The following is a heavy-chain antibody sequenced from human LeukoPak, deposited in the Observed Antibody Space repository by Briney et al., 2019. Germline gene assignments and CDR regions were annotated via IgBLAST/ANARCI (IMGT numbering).Heavy chain of an antibody. CDR1: AFTFSDYY. CDR3: ARETVCSGGSCYYEFDY. D-gene: IGHD2-15*01. Sequence: PGGSLRLSCAASAFTFSDYYMSWIRQAPGKGLEWVSYISSSGSTKYYAGSVKGRFTISRDNAKNSLYLQMNSLRVEDTAVYYCARETVCSGGSCYYEFDYWGQGTLVTVSS. J-gene: IGHJ4*02. V-gene: IGHV3-11*01. CDR2: ISSSGSTK.